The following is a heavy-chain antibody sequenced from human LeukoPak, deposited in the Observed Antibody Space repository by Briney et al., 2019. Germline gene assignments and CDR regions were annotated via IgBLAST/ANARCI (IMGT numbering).Heavy chain of an antibody. CDR2: INNNGRA. J-gene: IGHJ3*02. V-gene: IGHV4-30-4*01. D-gene: IGHD3-16*02. CDR3: AREVNVPVTSDAFDM. CDR1: GGSINNNNYF. Sequence: SETLSLTCTVSGGSINNNNYFWSWVRQAPGKGLEWIAYINNNGRASYNPSLTSRVTISIDTSRNQFSLDLRSVTAADTAIYYCAREVNVPVTSDAFDMWGQGTMVTVSS.